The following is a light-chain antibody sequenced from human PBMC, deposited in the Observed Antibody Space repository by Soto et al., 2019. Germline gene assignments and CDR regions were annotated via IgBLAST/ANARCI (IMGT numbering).Light chain of an antibody. CDR1: SGHSSYI. CDR2: LEGSGSY. CDR3: ETWDSNTYV. Sequence: QLVLTQSSSASASLGSSVSLTCTLSSGHSSYIIAWHQQQPGKAPRYLMKLEGSGSYNKGSGVPDRFSGSSSEADRYLNISNLQIEDEADYNCETWDSNTYVFGTGTKLTVL. J-gene: IGLJ1*01. V-gene: IGLV4-60*02.